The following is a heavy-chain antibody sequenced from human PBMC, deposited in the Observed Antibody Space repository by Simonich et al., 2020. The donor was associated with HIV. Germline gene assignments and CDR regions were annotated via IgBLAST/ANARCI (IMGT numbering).Heavy chain of an antibody. Sequence: QVQLQESGPGLVTPSETLSLPCAVSGYSISSGYYWYWIRQPPGKGLGWIGTIFLSGSTYYHPSLKGRVTISVDTSKNQFSLKMSSLTAADTAVYYCYGDYGEYYFDHWSQGTLVTVSS. CDR3: YGDYGEYYFDH. CDR2: IFLSGST. CDR1: GYSISSGYY. J-gene: IGHJ4*02. D-gene: IGHD4-17*01. V-gene: IGHV4-38-2*01.